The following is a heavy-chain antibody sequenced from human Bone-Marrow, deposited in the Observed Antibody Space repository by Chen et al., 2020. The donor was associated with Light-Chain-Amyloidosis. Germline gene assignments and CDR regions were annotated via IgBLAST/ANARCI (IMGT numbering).Heavy chain of an antibody. J-gene: IGHJ4*02. D-gene: IGHD5-12*01. Sequence: EVQLEQSGPEVIKPGESLKLSCTGSGYTFPNYWIGWVRQMPGKGLEWMGVIYPDDSDARYSPSFEGQVTISADKSITTAYLQWRSLKASDTAMYYCARRRDGYNFDYWGQGTLVTVSS. CDR3: ARRRDGYNFDY. V-gene: IGHV5-51*01. CDR2: IYPDDSDA. CDR1: GYTFPNYW.